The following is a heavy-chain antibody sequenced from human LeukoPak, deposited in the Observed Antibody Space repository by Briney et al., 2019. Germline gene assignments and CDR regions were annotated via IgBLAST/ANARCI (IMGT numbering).Heavy chain of an antibody. CDR3: ARCRHSYDSSGFPHY. CDR1: GFTVSSNY. V-gene: IGHV3-20*04. J-gene: IGHJ4*02. D-gene: IGHD3-22*01. CDR2: FNWNGGSR. Sequence: PGGSLRLSCAASGFTVSSNYMSWVRQAPGKGLEWVSGFNWNGGSRGYADSVKGRFTISRDNAKNSLYLQMNSLRAEDTALYYCARCRHSYDSSGFPHYWGQGTLVTVSS.